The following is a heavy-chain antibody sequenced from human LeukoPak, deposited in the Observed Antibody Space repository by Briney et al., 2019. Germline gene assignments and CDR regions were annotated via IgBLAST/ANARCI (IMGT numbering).Heavy chain of an antibody. J-gene: IGHJ4*02. CDR2: MNPNSDNT. CDR1: GSTFSSYD. V-gene: IGHV1-8*02. Sequence: SVAVSFRLCGSTFSSYDIKVVRGAAGQGLESMGGMNPNSDNTGYAQKFQGRVTITRNTSISTAYMELNRLRSENTAVYYCARAWRITMVRGVHYYFDPWGQGTLVSVSS. D-gene: IGHD3-10*01. CDR3: ARAWRITMVRGVHYYFDP.